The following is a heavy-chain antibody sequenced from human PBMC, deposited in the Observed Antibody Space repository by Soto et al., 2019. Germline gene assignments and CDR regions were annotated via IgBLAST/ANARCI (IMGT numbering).Heavy chain of an antibody. Sequence: QVQLVESGGGVVQPGRSLRLSCAASGFTFSSYAMHWVRQAPGKGLEWVAVISYDGSNKYYADSVKGRFTISRDNSKNTLYLQMNSLRAEDTAVYYCAGDLEQWLAKESYWGQGTLVTVSS. J-gene: IGHJ4*02. CDR2: ISYDGSNK. D-gene: IGHD6-19*01. CDR3: AGDLEQWLAKESY. V-gene: IGHV3-30-3*01. CDR1: GFTFSSYA.